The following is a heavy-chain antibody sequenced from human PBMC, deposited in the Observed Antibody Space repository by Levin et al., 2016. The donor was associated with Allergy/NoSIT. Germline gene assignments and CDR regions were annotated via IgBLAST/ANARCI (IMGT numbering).Heavy chain of an antibody. J-gene: IGHJ4*02. Sequence: GGSLRLSCAASGFTFSSYGMHWVRQAPGKGLEWVAVIWYDGSNKYYADSVKGRFTISRDNSKNTLYLQMNSLRAEDTAVYYCASNGVWYYDILTGYYPGYWGQGTLVTVSS. V-gene: IGHV3-33*01. D-gene: IGHD3-9*01. CDR1: GFTFSSYG. CDR2: IWYDGSNK. CDR3: ASNGVWYYDILTGYYPGY.